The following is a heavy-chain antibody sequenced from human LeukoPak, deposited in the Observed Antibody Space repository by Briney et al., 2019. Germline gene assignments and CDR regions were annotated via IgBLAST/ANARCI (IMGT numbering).Heavy chain of an antibody. CDR2: INEDATTI. D-gene: IGHD3-16*01. Sequence: GGSLRLSCAASGFAFSAYWMHWVRQAPGKGLEWVSRINEDATTITYADSVKGRFIISRDNSKRSLYLQMNNLRAEVTAVYYCVRDLILVWTPGDDFDFWGQGTLVVVSS. CDR3: VRDLILVWTPGDDFDF. V-gene: IGHV3-74*01. CDR1: GFAFSAYW. J-gene: IGHJ4*02.